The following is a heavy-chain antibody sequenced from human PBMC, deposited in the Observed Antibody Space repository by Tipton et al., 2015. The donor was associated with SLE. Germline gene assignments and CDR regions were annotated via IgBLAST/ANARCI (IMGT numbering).Heavy chain of an antibody. Sequence: TLSLTCTVSGGSISSYYWSWIRQPPGKGLEWIAEINHSGSTNYNPSLKSRVTISVDTSKNQFSLKLSSVTAADTAVYYCARGVIQLWLQGGNWFDPWGQGTLVTVSS. CDR2: INHSGST. J-gene: IGHJ5*02. D-gene: IGHD5-18*01. CDR3: ARGVIQLWLQGGNWFDP. CDR1: GGSISSYY. V-gene: IGHV4-34*01.